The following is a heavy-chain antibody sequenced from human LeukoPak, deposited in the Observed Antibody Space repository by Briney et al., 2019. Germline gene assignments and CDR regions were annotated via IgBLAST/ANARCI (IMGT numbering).Heavy chain of an antibody. CDR2: INPNSGDT. CDR1: GYIFTAYY. J-gene: IGHJ4*02. Sequence: GASVTVSCRASGYIFTAYYMHWVRQAPGQGLEWMGWINPNSGDTKYAQKFQGRVTMTRDTSTSTADLELKSLIYDDTAVYYCARAEAIDYWGQGTLVTVSS. CDR3: ARAEAIDY. V-gene: IGHV1-2*02.